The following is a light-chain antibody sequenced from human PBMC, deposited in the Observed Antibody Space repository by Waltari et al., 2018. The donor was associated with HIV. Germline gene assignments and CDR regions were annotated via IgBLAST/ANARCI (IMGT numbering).Light chain of an antibody. CDR1: SLPKHY. CDR3: QSTDKTGTLIV. CDR2: KDS. Sequence: SSDLTQPPSVSVSPGQTANITCSGDSLPKHYTYWYQQKPGQVPVLIISKDSERPAGFPERFSGSSSGTTATLTISGVQAGDEADYYCQSTDKTGTLIVFGGGTKLTV. V-gene: IGLV3-25*03. J-gene: IGLJ2*01.